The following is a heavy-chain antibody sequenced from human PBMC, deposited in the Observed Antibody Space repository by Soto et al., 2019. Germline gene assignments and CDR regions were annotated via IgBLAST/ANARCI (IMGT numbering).Heavy chain of an antibody. D-gene: IGHD6-19*01. CDR2: IIPILGIA. J-gene: IGHJ4*02. CDR3: ARGGNSSGWPQYYFDY. Sequence: GASVKVSCKASGGTFSSYTISWVRQAPGQGLERMGRIIPILGIANYAQKFQGRVTITADKSTSTAYMELSSLRSEDTAVYYCARGGNSSGWPQYYFDYWGQGTLVTV. V-gene: IGHV1-69*02. CDR1: GGTFSSYT.